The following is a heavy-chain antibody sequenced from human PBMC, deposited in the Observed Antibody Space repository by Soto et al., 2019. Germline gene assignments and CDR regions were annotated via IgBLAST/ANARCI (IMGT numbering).Heavy chain of an antibody. CDR1: GFTFSSYG. Sequence: GGSLRLSCAASGFTFSSYGMHWVRQAPGKGLEWVAVISYDGSNKYYADSVKGRFTISRDNSKNSLYLQMNSLRAEDTAVYYCARGSSGGLNCSGGSCLDYWGQGTLVTVSS. J-gene: IGHJ4*02. D-gene: IGHD2-15*01. V-gene: IGHV3-30*03. CDR3: ARGSSGGLNCSGGSCLDY. CDR2: ISYDGSNK.